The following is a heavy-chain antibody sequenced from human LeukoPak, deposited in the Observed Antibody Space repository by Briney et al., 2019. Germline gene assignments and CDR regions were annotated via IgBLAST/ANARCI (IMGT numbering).Heavy chain of an antibody. CDR1: GFTFDDYA. CDR2: ISWNSGSI. D-gene: IGHD2-15*01. J-gene: IGHJ6*02. CDR3: AKDGGCSGGSCYSAGDYYYGMDV. Sequence: GGSLRLSCAASGFTFDDYAMHWVRQAPGKGLEWVSGISWNSGSIGYADSVKGRFTIPRDNAKNSLYLQMNSLRAEDTALYYCAKDGGCSGGSCYSAGDYYYGMDVWGQGTTVTVSS. V-gene: IGHV3-9*01.